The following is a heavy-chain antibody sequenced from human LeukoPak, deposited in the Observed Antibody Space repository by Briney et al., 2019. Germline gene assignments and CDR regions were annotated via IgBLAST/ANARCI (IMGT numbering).Heavy chain of an antibody. CDR1: GYTFTGYY. CDR2: INPNSGGT. Sequence: ASVKVSCKASGYTFTGYYMHWVRQAPGQGLEWMGWINPNSGGTNYAQKFQGRVTMTRDTSISTVYMELSSLRSEDTAVYYCARVYSSSWYEGDYWGQGTLVTVSS. J-gene: IGHJ4*02. D-gene: IGHD6-13*01. V-gene: IGHV1-2*02. CDR3: ARVYSSSWYEGDY.